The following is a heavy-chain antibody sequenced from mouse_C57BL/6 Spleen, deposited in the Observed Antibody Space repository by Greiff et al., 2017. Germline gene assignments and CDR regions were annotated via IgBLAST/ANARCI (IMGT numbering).Heavy chain of an antibody. D-gene: IGHD2-3*01. CDR2: IHPNSGST. V-gene: IGHV1-64*01. CDR3: ARSGDGYYGFAY. J-gene: IGHJ3*01. Sequence: QVQLQQSGAELVKPGASVKLSCKASGYTFTSYWMHWVKQRPGQGLEWIGMIHPNSGSTNYNEKFKSKATLTVDKSSSTAYMQLSSLTSEDSAVYYCARSGDGYYGFAYWGQGTLVTVSA. CDR1: GYTFTSYW.